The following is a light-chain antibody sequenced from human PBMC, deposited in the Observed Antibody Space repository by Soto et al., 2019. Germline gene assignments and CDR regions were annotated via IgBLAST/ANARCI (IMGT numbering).Light chain of an antibody. CDR1: QGISSW. V-gene: IGKV1-12*01. J-gene: IGKJ3*01. Sequence: DIQMTQSPSSVSASVGDRVTITCRATQGISSWVAWYQQKPGKAPKLLIYAASSLQSGVPSRFSGSGSGTDFTLTINNLQPEDFATYYCQQANRFPRTFGPGTKVDIK. CDR2: AAS. CDR3: QQANRFPRT.